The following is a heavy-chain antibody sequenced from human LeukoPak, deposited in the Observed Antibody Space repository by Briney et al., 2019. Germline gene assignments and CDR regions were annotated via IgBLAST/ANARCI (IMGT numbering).Heavy chain of an antibody. V-gene: IGHV3-7*01. CDR3: ARAHYYDSSGLDF. CDR1: GFTFSSNW. J-gene: IGHJ4*02. Sequence: GGSLRLSCAASGFTFSSNWMSWVRQAPGKGLEWVANIKKDGSEKYYVDSVKGRFTISRDNAKTSLYLQMNSLRAEDTAVYYCARAHYYDSSGLDFWGQGTLVTVSS. CDR2: IKKDGSEK. D-gene: IGHD3-22*01.